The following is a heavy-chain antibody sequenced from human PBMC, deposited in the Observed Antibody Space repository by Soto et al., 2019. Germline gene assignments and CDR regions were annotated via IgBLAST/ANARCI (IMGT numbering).Heavy chain of an antibody. CDR1: GGSISSYY. D-gene: IGHD3-10*01. CDR2: IYYSGST. CDR3: ARATRGYYGSRSRLSWFDP. V-gene: IGHV4-59*01. J-gene: IGHJ5*02. Sequence: PSETLSLTCTVSGGSISSYYWSWIRQPPGKGLEWIGYIYYSGSTNYNPSLESRVTISVDTSKNQFSLKLSSVTAADTAVYYCARATRGYYGSRSRLSWFDPWGQGTLVTVSS.